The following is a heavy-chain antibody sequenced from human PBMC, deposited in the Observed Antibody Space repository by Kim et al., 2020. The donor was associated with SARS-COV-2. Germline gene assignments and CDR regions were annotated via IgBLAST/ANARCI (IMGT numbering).Heavy chain of an antibody. D-gene: IGHD3-22*01. J-gene: IGHJ4*02. V-gene: IGHV4-39*01. CDR3: ASLYGGNYRGVDY. Sequence: SETLSLTCTVSGGSISSSSYYWGWIRQPPGKGLEWIGSIYYSGSTYYNPSLKSRVTISVDTSKNQFSLKLSSVTAADTAVYYCASLYGGNYRGVDYWGQGTLVTVSS. CDR1: GGSISSSSYY. CDR2: IYYSGST.